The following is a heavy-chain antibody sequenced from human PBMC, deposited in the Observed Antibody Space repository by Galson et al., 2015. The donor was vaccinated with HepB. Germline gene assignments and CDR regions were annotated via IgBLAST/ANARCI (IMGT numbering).Heavy chain of an antibody. CDR2: FDPEDGET. D-gene: IGHD5-12*01. J-gene: IGHJ4*02. CDR1: GYTLTELS. CDR3: AIFPPFIVATIPYYFDY. Sequence: SVKVSCKVSGYTLTELSMHWVQQAPGKGLEWMGGFDPEDGETIYAQKFQGRVTMTEDTSTDTAYMELSSLRSEDTAVYYCAIFPPFIVATIPYYFDYWGQGTLVTVSS. V-gene: IGHV1-24*01.